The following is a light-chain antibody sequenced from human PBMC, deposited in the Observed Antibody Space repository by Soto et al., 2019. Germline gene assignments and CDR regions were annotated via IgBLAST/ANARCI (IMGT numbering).Light chain of an antibody. J-gene: IGKJ4*01. CDR3: QQYNDRPLT. V-gene: IGKV3D-15*01. CDR1: QSVSDN. CDR2: GAS. Sequence: EIVLTQSPATLSVSPGERVTLSCRASQSVSDNLAWYQQKPGQAPRLLIYGASIRATDIPARFSGSGSGTEFSLTISSLQSEDFAVYYCQQYNDRPLTFGGGTKVDIK.